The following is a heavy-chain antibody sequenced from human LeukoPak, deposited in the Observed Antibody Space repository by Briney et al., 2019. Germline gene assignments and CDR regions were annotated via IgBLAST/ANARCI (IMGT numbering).Heavy chain of an antibody. CDR3: AQDYYDSSGYYSP. D-gene: IGHD3-22*01. Sequence: PSETLSLTCTVSGGSISSSRYYWGWIRQPPGKGLEWIGSIYYSGSTYYNPSLKSRVTISVDTSKNQFSLKLSSVTAADTAVYYCAQDYYDSSGYYSPWGQGTLVTVSS. CDR1: GGSISSSRYY. CDR2: IYYSGST. V-gene: IGHV4-39*01. J-gene: IGHJ5*02.